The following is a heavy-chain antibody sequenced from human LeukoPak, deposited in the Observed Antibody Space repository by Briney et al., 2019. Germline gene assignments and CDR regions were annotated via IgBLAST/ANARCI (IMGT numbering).Heavy chain of an antibody. D-gene: IGHD3-10*01. CDR3: ARVYGSGSFDAFDI. CDR2: ISAYNGNT. CDR1: GYTFTSHG. V-gene: IGHV1-18*01. J-gene: IGHJ3*02. Sequence: ASVKVSCKASGYTFTSHGISWVRQAPGQGLEWMGWISAYNGNTNYAQKLQGRVTMTTDTSTSTAYMELRSLRSDDTAVYYFARVYGSGSFDAFDIWGQGTMVTVSS.